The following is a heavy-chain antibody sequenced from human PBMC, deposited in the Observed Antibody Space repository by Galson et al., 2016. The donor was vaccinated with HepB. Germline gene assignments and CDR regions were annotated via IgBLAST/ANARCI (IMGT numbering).Heavy chain of an antibody. CDR2: ISSNSNSK. J-gene: IGHJ6*04. V-gene: IGHV3-21*01. Sequence: SLRLSCAASGFAFSNYTMNWVRQAPGKGLEWVSSISSNSNSKYYADSLKGRFTISRDNAENSLYLKMSSLRAEDTAVYYCARNNYSRVGDVWGKGTTVTVSS. D-gene: IGHD4-11*01. CDR1: GFAFSNYT. CDR3: ARNNYSRVGDV.